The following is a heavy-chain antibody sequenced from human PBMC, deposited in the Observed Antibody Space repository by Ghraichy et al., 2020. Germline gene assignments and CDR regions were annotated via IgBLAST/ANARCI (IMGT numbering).Heavy chain of an antibody. Sequence: SETLSLTCTVSGGSISSYYWSWIRQPPGKGLEWIGYIYYSGSTNYNPSLKSRVTISVDTSKNQFSLKLSSVTAADTAVYYCARRRWLPLDAFDIWGQGTMVTVSS. V-gene: IGHV4-59*01. CDR3: ARRRWLPLDAFDI. CDR2: IYYSGST. J-gene: IGHJ3*02. D-gene: IGHD5-24*01. CDR1: GGSISSYY.